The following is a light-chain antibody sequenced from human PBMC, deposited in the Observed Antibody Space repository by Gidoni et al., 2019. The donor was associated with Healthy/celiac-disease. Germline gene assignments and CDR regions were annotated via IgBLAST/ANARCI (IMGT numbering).Light chain of an antibody. CDR2: GAS. J-gene: IGKJ2*01. V-gene: IGKV3-20*01. CDR1: KSVSSSY. CDR3: QQYGSSPYT. Sequence: EIVLTQSPGTLSLSPGESATLSGRASKSVSSSYLAWYQQKPGQAPRLLIYGASSRATGLPERFSGSGSGTDFTLTISRLEPEDFAVYYCQQYGSSPYTFGQGTKLEIK.